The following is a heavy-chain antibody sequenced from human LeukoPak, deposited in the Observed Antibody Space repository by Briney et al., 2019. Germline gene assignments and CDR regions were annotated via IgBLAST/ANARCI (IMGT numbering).Heavy chain of an antibody. CDR3: ASGYCGGACQLGGVDM. D-gene: IGHD2-21*02. Sequence: SETLSLTCAVSGGSISSSNWWSWVRQPPGKGLEWIGEIYHSGSTNYNPSLKSRVTISLDTSGNQFSLKLNSVTAADTAVYYCASGYCGGACQLGGVDMWGQGTMVTVSS. CDR1: GGSISSSNW. J-gene: IGHJ3*02. V-gene: IGHV4-4*02. CDR2: IYHSGST.